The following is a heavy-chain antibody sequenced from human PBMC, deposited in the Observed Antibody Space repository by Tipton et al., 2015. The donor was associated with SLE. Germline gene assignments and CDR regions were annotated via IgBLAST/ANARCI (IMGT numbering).Heavy chain of an antibody. Sequence: SLRLSCAASGFTFNDYAMSWARQAPGKGLEWVSVIYSGGGTLYADSVMGRFTISRDNSKNTLYLQMNSLRGEDSAVYFCAKGLQEWHPFYYDSWGQGDLVTVSS. J-gene: IGHJ4*02. CDR1: GFTFNDYA. CDR3: AKGLQEWHPFYYDS. CDR2: IYSGGGT. V-gene: IGHV3-23*03. D-gene: IGHD3-16*01.